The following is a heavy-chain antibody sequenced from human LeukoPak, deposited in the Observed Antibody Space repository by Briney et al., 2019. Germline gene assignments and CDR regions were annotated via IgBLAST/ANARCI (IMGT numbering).Heavy chain of an antibody. CDR2: ISSSSSYI. CDR3: ARDREVVPAAMDNWFDP. CDR1: GFTFTSYS. V-gene: IGHV3-21*01. Sequence: GSLRLSCAASGFTFTSYSMNWVRKAPGKGLEWVSSISSSSSYIYYADSVKGRFTISRDNAKNSLYLQMNSLRAEDTAVYYCARDREVVPAAMDNWFDPWGKGTLVTGSS. D-gene: IGHD2-2*01. J-gene: IGHJ5*02.